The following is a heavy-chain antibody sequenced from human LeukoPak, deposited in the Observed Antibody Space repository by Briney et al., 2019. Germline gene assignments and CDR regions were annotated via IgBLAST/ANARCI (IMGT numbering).Heavy chain of an antibody. CDR2: INPNSGGT. CDR1: GYTFTGYY. Sequence: GASVKVSCKASGYTFTGYYMHWVRQAPGQGLEWMGWINPNSGGTNYAQKFQGRVTMTRDTSISTAYMELSRLRSDDTAVYYCARVRARSLVQLWLCHWGQGTLVTVSS. D-gene: IGHD5-18*01. CDR3: ARVRARSLVQLWLCH. J-gene: IGHJ4*02. V-gene: IGHV1-2*02.